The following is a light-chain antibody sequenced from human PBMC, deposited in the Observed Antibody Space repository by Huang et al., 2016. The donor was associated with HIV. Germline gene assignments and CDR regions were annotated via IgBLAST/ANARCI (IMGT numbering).Light chain of an antibody. CDR2: DAS. Sequence: EIVLTQSPATLSLSPGERATLSCRASQSVSSYLAWYQKKPGQAPRLLIYDASNRATGIPARFSGRWSGTDFTLTISSLEPEDFAVYHCQQRSNWPRTFGQGTKVEIK. V-gene: IGKV3-11*01. J-gene: IGKJ1*01. CDR1: QSVSSY. CDR3: QQRSNWPRT.